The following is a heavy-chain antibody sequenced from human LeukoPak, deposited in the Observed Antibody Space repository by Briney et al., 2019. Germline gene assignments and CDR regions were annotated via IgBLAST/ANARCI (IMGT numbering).Heavy chain of an antibody. J-gene: IGHJ4*02. Sequence: SETLSLTCTVSGGSISSGGYYWSWIRQPPGKGLEWIGYIYYSGSTNYNPSLKSRVTISVDTSKDQFSLKLSSVTAADTAVYYCARAGAYYDILTGYYPRGFDYWGQGTLVTVSS. D-gene: IGHD3-9*01. CDR3: ARAGAYYDILTGYYPRGFDY. CDR1: GGSISSGGYY. CDR2: IYYSGST. V-gene: IGHV4-61*08.